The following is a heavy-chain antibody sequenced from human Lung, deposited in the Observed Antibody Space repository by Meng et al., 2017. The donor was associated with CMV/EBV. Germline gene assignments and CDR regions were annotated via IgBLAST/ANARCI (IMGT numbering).Heavy chain of an antibody. CDR3: TRGFLEGY. CDR2: INRDGSVT. CDR1: GFAFSTYW. Sequence: LRLSCAASGFAFSTYWMHWVRQAPGKGLVWVSRINRDGSVTGYADSVKGRFTISRDNAKNTLYLQMNSLRAEDTAVYYCTRGFLEGYWGQGTLVTVSS. J-gene: IGHJ4*02. V-gene: IGHV3-74*01. D-gene: IGHD3-3*01.